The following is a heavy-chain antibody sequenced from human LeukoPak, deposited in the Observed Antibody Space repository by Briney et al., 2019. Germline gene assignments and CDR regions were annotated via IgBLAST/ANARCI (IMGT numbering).Heavy chain of an antibody. CDR1: GGSISSYY. D-gene: IGHD3-10*01. CDR3: ARPSITMVRGVISHAFDI. Sequence: SETLSLTCTVSGGSISSYYWGWIRQPPGKGLEWIGSIYYSGSTYYNPSLKSRVTISVDTSKNQFSLKLSSVTAADTAVYYCARPSITMVRGVISHAFDIWGQGTMVTVSS. J-gene: IGHJ3*02. CDR2: IYYSGST. V-gene: IGHV4-39*01.